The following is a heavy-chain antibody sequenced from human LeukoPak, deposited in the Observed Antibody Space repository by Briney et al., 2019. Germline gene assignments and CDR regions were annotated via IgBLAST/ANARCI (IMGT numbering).Heavy chain of an antibody. D-gene: IGHD3-16*02. J-gene: IGHJ4*02. CDR3: AKDLYYDYVWGSYRNVPMDH. V-gene: IGHV3-30*18. CDR1: GFTFSSYG. CDR2: ISYDGSNK. Sequence: QTGRPLRLSCAASGFTFSSYGMHWVRQAPGKGLEWVAVISYDGSNKYYADSVKGRFTISRDNSKNTLYLQMNSLRAEDTAVYYCAKDLYYDYVWGSYRNVPMDHWGQGTLVTVSS.